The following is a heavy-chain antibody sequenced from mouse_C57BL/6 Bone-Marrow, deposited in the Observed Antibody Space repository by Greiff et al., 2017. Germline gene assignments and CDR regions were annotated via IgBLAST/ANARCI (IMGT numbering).Heavy chain of an antibody. D-gene: IGHD1-1*01. Sequence: EVKLVESGGGLVQPKGSLKLSCAASGFSFNTYAMNWVRQAPGKGLEWVARIRSKSNNYATYYADSVKDRFTISRDDSESMLYLQMNNLKTEDTXMYYCVRGITTVVYWYFDVWGTGTTVTVSS. CDR1: GFSFNTYA. CDR3: VRGITTVVYWYFDV. J-gene: IGHJ1*03. V-gene: IGHV10-1*01. CDR2: IRSKSNNYAT.